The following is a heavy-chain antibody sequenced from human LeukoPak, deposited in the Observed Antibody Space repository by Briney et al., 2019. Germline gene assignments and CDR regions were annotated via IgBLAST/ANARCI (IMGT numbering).Heavy chain of an antibody. CDR3: VRETVWFGELLDAFDI. CDR2: IYTSGST. J-gene: IGHJ3*02. D-gene: IGHD3-10*01. V-gene: IGHV4-61*02. Sequence: SQTLSLTCTVSGGSISSGSYYWSWIRQPAGKGLEWIGRIYTSGSTNYNPSLKSRVTISVDTSKNQFSLKLSSVTAADTAVYYCVRETVWFGELLDAFDIWGQGTMVTVSS. CDR1: GGSISSGSYY.